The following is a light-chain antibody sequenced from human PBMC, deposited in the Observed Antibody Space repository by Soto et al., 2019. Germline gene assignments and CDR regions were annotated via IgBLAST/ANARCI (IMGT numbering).Light chain of an antibody. CDR1: QSLSSSY. Sequence: EIVLTQSPGTLSLSPGERATLSCRASQSLSSSYLAWYQQKPGQAPRLLIYGASSRATDISDRFSGSGSGTEFTLTISRLEPEDFAVYYCQQYGSSPFTFGPGTRVDIK. CDR3: QQYGSSPFT. CDR2: GAS. V-gene: IGKV3-20*01. J-gene: IGKJ3*01.